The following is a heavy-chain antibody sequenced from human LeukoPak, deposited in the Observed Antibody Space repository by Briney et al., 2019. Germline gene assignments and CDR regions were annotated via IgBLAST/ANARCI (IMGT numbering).Heavy chain of an antibody. J-gene: IGHJ4*02. V-gene: IGHV3-23*01. CDR2: ISGSGGST. D-gene: IGHD3-10*01. CDR3: AKDRSSSGSYFDY. CDR1: GFTFSSYA. Sequence: GGSLRLSCAASGFTFSSYAISWVRQAPGKGLEWVSAISGSGGSTYYVDSVKGRFTISRDNSKNTLYLQMNSLRAEDTAVYYCAKDRSSSGSYFDYWGQGTLVTVSS.